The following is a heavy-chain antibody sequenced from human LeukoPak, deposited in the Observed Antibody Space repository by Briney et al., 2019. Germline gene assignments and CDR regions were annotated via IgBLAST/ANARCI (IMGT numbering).Heavy chain of an antibody. J-gene: IGHJ3*02. CDR2: ISYDGSD. CDR1: GFTFSSYA. V-gene: IGHV3-30-3*01. Sequence: PGRSLRLSCAASGFTFSSYAMHWVRQAPGKGLEWVALISYDGSDYYADSVKGRFTISRDNSKNTLYPQMNSLRAEDTAVYYCARDSGVVGATDAFDIWGQGTMVTVSS. D-gene: IGHD1-26*01. CDR3: ARDSGVVGATDAFDI.